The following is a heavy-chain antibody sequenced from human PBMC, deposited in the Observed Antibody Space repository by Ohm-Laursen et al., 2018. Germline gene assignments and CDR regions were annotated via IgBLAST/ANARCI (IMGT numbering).Heavy chain of an antibody. V-gene: IGHV3-30*18. Sequence: SLRLSCSASGFTFSSYGMHWVRQAPGKGLEWVAVISYDGSNKYYVDFVKGRFTISRDSSKNTLYLQMNSLRAEGTAVYYCAKDIREDYSNIGDPFDYWGQGILVTVSS. CDR1: GFTFSSYG. D-gene: IGHD4-11*01. J-gene: IGHJ4*02. CDR3: AKDIREDYSNIGDPFDY. CDR2: ISYDGSNK.